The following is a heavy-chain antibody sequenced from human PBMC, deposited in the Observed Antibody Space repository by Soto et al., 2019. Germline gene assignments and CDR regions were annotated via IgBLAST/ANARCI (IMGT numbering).Heavy chain of an antibody. CDR2: MNSGGRT. J-gene: IGHJ6*02. CDR3: AKALQYSSSRDYFYYGMDV. CDR1: GFTFSYYS. D-gene: IGHD6-6*01. Sequence: GGSLRLSCAASGFTFSYYSMIWVRQAPGKWLEWVSGMNSGGRTCYAVSVKGRFTISRDTSKNTLYLQMNSLRADDTAVFYCAKALQYSSSRDYFYYGMDVWGQGTTVTVSS. V-gene: IGHV3-23*01.